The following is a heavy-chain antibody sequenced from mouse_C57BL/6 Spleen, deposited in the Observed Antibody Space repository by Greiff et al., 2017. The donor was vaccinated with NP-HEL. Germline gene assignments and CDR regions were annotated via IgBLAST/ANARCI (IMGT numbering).Heavy chain of an antibody. V-gene: IGHV1-81*01. J-gene: IGHJ2*01. D-gene: IGHD1-1*01. CDR2: IYPRSGNN. Sequence: VQLQQSGAELARPGASVKLSCKASGYTFTSYGISWVKQRTGQGLEWIGEIYPRSGNNYYNEKFKGKATLTADKSSSTAYMELRSLTSEDSAVYFCAREWNYYGSSPYYCDYWGQGTTLTVSS. CDR3: AREWNYYGSSPYYCDY. CDR1: GYTFTSYG.